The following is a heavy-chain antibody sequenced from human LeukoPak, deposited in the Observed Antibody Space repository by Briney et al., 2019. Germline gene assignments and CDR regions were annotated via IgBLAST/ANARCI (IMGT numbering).Heavy chain of an antibody. J-gene: IGHJ4*02. CDR1: GGTFSSYA. CDR3: ARVPTVVPAAKMHYPFDY. V-gene: IGHV1-69*05. D-gene: IGHD2-2*01. CDR2: IIPILGTA. Sequence: SVKVSCKASGGTFSSYAISWVRQAPGQGLEWMGGIIPILGTANYAQKFQGRVTITTDESTSTAYMELSSLRSEDTAVYYCARVPTVVPAAKMHYPFDYWGQGTLVTVSS.